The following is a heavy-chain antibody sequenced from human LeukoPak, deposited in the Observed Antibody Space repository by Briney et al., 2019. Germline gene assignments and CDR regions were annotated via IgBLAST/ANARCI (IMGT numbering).Heavy chain of an antibody. Sequence: PGGSLRLSCAASGFTFSSSAMSWVGQAPGKGLEWVSAISGSGGSTYYADSVKGRFTISRDNSKNTLYLQMNSLRAEDTAVYYCAKDTYYYDSSGYYPFDYWGQGTLVTVSS. J-gene: IGHJ4*02. CDR3: AKDTYYYDSSGYYPFDY. V-gene: IGHV3-23*01. CDR2: ISGSGGST. CDR1: GFTFSSSA. D-gene: IGHD3-22*01.